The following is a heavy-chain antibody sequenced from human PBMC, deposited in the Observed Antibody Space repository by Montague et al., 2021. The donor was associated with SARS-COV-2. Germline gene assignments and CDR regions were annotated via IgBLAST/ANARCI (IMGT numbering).Heavy chain of an antibody. D-gene: IGHD3-9*01. CDR2: IYYSGST. CDR3: ARDGVLRYFDWLGDRYGMDL. J-gene: IGHJ6*02. CDR1: GGSVSSGSYY. V-gene: IGHV4-61*01. Sequence: SETLSLTCTVSGGSVSSGSYYWSWIRQPPGKGLEWIGYIYYSGSTNYNPSLKSRVTISVDTSKNQFSLKLSSVTAADTAVYYCARDGVLRYFDWLGDRYGMDLRGQGNTVTVSS.